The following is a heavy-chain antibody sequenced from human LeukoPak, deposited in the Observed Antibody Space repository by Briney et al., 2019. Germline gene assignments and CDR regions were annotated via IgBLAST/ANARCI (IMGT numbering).Heavy chain of an antibody. J-gene: IGHJ4*02. CDR3: ARSRGPNILTGYFMPYYFDY. V-gene: IGHV4-61*01. Sequence: SETLSLTCTVSGGSVSSGTYYWSWIRQPPGKGLEWIGYIYYSGSTNYNPSLKSRVTISVDTSKNQFSLKLSSVTAADTAVYYCARSRGPNILTGYFMPYYFDYWGQGALVTVSS. D-gene: IGHD3-9*01. CDR2: IYYSGST. CDR1: GGSVSSGTYY.